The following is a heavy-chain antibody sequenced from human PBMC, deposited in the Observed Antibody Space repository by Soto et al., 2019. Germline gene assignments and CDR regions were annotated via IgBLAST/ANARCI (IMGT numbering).Heavy chain of an antibody. CDR3: ARAHYDYIWGSYLMYYFDY. CDR2: ISSSGSTI. CDR1: GFTFSDYY. J-gene: IGHJ4*02. Sequence: QVQLVESGGGLVKPGGSLRLSCAASGFTFSDYYMSWIRQAPGKGLEWVSYISSSGSTIYYADSVKGRFTISRNNAKNSLYLQMNSLRAEDTAVYYCARAHYDYIWGSYLMYYFDYWGQGTLVTVSS. V-gene: IGHV3-11*01. D-gene: IGHD3-16*02.